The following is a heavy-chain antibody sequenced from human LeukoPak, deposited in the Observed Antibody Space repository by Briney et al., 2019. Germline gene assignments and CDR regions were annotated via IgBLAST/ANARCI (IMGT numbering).Heavy chain of an antibody. CDR3: AKDAVAPGSGGDYFAY. Sequence: GGSLRLSCAASGFTSSSYVMSRLRQAPGNGLKCISVITRSGNTYYADSVKGRITISRDNSKNTLYLQMNSLRAEDTAVYSCAKDAVAPGSGGDYFAYWGQGTLVTVSS. CDR1: GFTSSSYV. V-gene: IGHV3-23*01. D-gene: IGHD3-10*01. CDR2: ITRSGNT. J-gene: IGHJ4*02.